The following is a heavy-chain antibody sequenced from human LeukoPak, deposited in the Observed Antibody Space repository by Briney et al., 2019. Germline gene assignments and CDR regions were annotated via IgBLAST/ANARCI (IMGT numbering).Heavy chain of an antibody. CDR2: FDPEDGET. V-gene: IGHV1-24*01. CDR1: GYTLTELS. Sequence: ASVKASCKVSGYTLTELSMHWVRQAPGKGLEWMGGFDPEDGETIYAQKFQGRVTMTEDTSTDTAYMELSSLRSEGTAVYYCATVLHYTSCYRDWGQGTLVTVSS. CDR3: ATVLHYTSCYRD. J-gene: IGHJ4*02. D-gene: IGHD2-2*01.